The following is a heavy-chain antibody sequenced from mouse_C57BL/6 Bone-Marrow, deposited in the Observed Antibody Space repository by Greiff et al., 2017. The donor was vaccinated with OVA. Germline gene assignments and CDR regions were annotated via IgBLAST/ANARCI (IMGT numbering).Heavy chain of an antibody. D-gene: IGHD3-3*01. CDR2: ISNGGGST. CDR1: GFTFSDYY. CDR3: ARRGDADYFDY. Sequence: EVNVVESGGGLVQPGGSLKLSCAASGFTFSDYYMYWVRQTPEKRLEWVAYISNGGGSTYYPDTVKGRFTISRDNAKNTLYLQMSRLKSEDTAMYYCARRGDADYFDYWGQGTTLTVSS. J-gene: IGHJ2*01. V-gene: IGHV5-12*01.